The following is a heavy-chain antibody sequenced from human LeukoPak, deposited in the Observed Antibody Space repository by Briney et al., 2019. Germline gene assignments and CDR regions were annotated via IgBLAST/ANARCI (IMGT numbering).Heavy chain of an antibody. CDR1: GGSFSGYY. V-gene: IGHV3-11*04. J-gene: IGHJ4*02. Sequence: LSLTCAVYGGSFSGYYWSWIRQAPGKGLEWVSYISSSGSTIYYADSVKGRFTISRDNAKNSLYLQMNSLRAGDTAVHYCAEGRTWFGDYYFDYWGQGTLVTVSS. CDR3: AEGRTWFGDYYFDY. D-gene: IGHD3-10*01. CDR2: ISSSGSTI.